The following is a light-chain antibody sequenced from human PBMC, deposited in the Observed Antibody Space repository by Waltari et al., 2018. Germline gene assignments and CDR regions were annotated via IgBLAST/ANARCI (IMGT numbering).Light chain of an antibody. Sequence: DIVMTQSPDSLAVSLGERATIHCKSSQTVLYSSNNKNYLAWYQQKPGTPPKLLISWASTRESGVPDRFSGSGSGTDFTLTISSLQAEDVAVYYCQQYRSTPYTFGQGTKLEIK. J-gene: IGKJ2*01. CDR1: QTVLYSSNNKNY. CDR2: WAS. V-gene: IGKV4-1*01. CDR3: QQYRSTPYT.